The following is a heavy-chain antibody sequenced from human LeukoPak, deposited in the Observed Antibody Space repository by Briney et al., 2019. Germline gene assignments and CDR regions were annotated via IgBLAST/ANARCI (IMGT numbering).Heavy chain of an antibody. CDR2: IYWDDDK. CDR1: GFSLSTSGVG. J-gene: IGHJ4*02. D-gene: IGHD2-15*01. Sequence: SGPTLVKPTQPLTLTCTFSGFSLSTSGVGVGWIRQPPGKALEWLALIYWDDDKRYSPSLKSRLTITKDTSKNQVVLTMTNMDPVDTATYYCAHSLYCSGGSCYSSAHYYFDYWGQGTLVTVSS. V-gene: IGHV2-5*02. CDR3: AHSLYCSGGSCYSSAHYYFDY.